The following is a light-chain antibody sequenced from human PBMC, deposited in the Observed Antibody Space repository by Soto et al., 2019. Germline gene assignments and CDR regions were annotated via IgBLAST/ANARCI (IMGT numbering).Light chain of an antibody. Sequence: EIVLTQSPGTLSLSLGDRATLSCRASQSVDSSFLAWYQQKPGQPPRLLIYGASSRATGIPDRFSGSGSGTDFTLTISRLEPEDFAVFYCQQYGSSPTFGQGTKVEIK. V-gene: IGKV3-20*01. CDR2: GAS. J-gene: IGKJ1*01. CDR3: QQYGSSPT. CDR1: QSVDSSF.